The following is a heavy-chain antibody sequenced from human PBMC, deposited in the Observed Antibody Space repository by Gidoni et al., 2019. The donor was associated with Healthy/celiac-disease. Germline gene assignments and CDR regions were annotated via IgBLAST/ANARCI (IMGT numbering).Heavy chain of an antibody. V-gene: IGHV1-3*01. D-gene: IGHD2-2*01. Sequence: QIQLWQDGYAVKKPGASVTACCNASASPFTSFAMNWVRQAPGQRLEWMGWIKAGIGNTKYSQRFQGRVTITRDTSASTAYIELSRLRSEDTAVYYCARGDCSSTSCYGYYYYGMDVWGQGTTVTVSS. CDR1: ASPFTSFA. J-gene: IGHJ6*02. CDR3: ARGDCSSTSCYGYYYYGMDV. CDR2: IKAGIGNT.